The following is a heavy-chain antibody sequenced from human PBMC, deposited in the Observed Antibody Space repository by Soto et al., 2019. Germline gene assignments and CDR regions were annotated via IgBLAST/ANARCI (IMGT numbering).Heavy chain of an antibody. CDR2: ISSSGSTI. CDR3: ARELVVTAILYYYYGMDV. V-gene: IGHV3-48*03. Sequence: EVQLVESGGGLVQPGGSLRLSCAASGFTFSSYEMNWVRRAPGKGLEWVSYISSSGSTIYYADSVKGRFTISRDNAKNSLYLQMNSLRAEDTAVYYCARELVVTAILYYYYGMDVWGQGTTVTVSS. J-gene: IGHJ6*02. CDR1: GFTFSSYE. D-gene: IGHD2-21*02.